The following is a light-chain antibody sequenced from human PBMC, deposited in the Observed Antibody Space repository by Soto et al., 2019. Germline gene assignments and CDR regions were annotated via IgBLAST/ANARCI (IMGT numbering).Light chain of an antibody. CDR3: QSYDSSLSGYV. CDR2: GST. J-gene: IGLJ2*01. V-gene: IGLV1-40*01. CDR1: GSNIGAPYD. Sequence: QSVLTQPPSLSGSPGQRVTISCTGSGSNIGAPYDVHWYQHLPGTAPKLLIYGSTNRPSGVPGRFSGSKSGTSASLAITGLQAEDEADYYCQSYDSSLSGYVFGGGTKLTVL.